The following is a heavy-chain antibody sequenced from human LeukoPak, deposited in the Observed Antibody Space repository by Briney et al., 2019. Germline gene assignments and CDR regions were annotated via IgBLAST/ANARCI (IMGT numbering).Heavy chain of an antibody. CDR2: IIPIFGTA. V-gene: IGHV1-69*01. CDR3: ARLYDILTGYFDY. J-gene: IGHJ4*02. D-gene: IGHD3-9*01. CDR1: GGTLSSYA. Sequence: ASVKVSCKASGGTLSSYAISWVRQAPGQGLEWMGGIIPIFGTANYAQKFQGRVTITADESTSTAYMELSSLRSEDTAVYYCARLYDILTGYFDYWGQGTLVTVSS.